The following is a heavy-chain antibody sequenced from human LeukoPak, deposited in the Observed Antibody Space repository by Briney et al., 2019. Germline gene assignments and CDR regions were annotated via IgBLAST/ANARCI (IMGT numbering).Heavy chain of an antibody. CDR1: GYTFGSYS. CDR2: IIPIIDIK. D-gene: IGHD4-11*01. Sequence: ASVKVSCKASGYTFGSYSMHWVRQAPGQGLEWMGRIIPIIDIKNYAQKFQGRVTITAGKSTTTAYMELSSLRSEDTAVYYCAREGNYGYWGQGTLVTVSS. CDR3: AREGNYGY. J-gene: IGHJ4*02. V-gene: IGHV1-69*04.